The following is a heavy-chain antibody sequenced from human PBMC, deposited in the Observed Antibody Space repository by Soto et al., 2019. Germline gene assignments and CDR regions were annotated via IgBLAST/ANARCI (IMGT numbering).Heavy chain of an antibody. CDR1: GGSFSGYY. J-gene: IGHJ6*02. Sequence: QVQLQQWGAGLLKPSETLSLTCAVYGGSFSGYYWSWIRQPPGKGLEWIGEINHSGSTNYNPSLKSRVTISVDTSKNQFSLKLSSVTAADTAVYYCARSRTMVRAYGMDVWGQGTTVTVSS. V-gene: IGHV4-34*01. CDR2: INHSGST. D-gene: IGHD3-10*01. CDR3: ARSRTMVRAYGMDV.